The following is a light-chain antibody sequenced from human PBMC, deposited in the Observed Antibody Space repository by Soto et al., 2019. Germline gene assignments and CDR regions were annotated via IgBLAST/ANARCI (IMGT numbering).Light chain of an antibody. CDR2: EGS. J-gene: IGLJ1*01. Sequence: QSVLTQPASVSGSPGQSITISCTGNSSDIGSYNLVSWYQQHPGKAPKLMIYEGSKRPSGVSNRFSGSKSGNTASLTISGLQAEDEADYYCCSYAGSSTYVFGIGTKVTVL. CDR3: CSYAGSSTYV. CDR1: SSDIGSYNL. V-gene: IGLV2-23*01.